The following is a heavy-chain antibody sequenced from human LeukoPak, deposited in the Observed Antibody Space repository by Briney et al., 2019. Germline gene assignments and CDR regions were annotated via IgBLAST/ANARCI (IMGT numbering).Heavy chain of an antibody. CDR2: IIPIFGTA. CDR3: ARDSQDGGYLFDY. J-gene: IGHJ4*02. V-gene: IGHV1-69*05. D-gene: IGHD3-22*01. CDR1: GGTFSSYA. Sequence: SVKVSCKASGGTFSSYAISWVRQAPGQGLEWMGRIIPIFGTANYAQKFQGRVTITTDESTSTAYMEPSSLRSEDTAVYYCARDSQDGGYLFDYWGQGTLVTVSS.